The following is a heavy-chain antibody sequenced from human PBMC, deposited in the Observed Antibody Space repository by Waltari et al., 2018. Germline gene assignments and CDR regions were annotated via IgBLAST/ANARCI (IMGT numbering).Heavy chain of an antibody. Sequence: VQGVGAGGRLDQPGGGLWLSWGSSGVNGRYNYMSWVRQAPGKGLEWVSVIYSGGTTYYADSVKGRFTISRDNSKNTVYLQMNSLRAEDTAVYYCARDTFDIWGQGTMVTVSS. CDR3: ARDTFDI. J-gene: IGHJ3*02. CDR2: IYSGGTT. CDR1: GVNGRYNY. V-gene: IGHV3-53*01.